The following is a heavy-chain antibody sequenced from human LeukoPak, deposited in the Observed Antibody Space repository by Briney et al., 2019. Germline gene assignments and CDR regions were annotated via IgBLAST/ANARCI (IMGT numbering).Heavy chain of an antibody. Sequence: AASVKVSCKASGGTFSSYAISWVRQAPGQGLEWMGGIIPIFGTANYAQKFQGRVTITADESTSTAYMELSGLRSEDTAVYYCARVQGGDWYFDLWGRGTLVTVSS. CDR2: IIPIFGTA. CDR1: GGTFSSYA. V-gene: IGHV1-69*01. CDR3: ARVQGGDWYFDL. J-gene: IGHJ2*01. D-gene: IGHD1-26*01.